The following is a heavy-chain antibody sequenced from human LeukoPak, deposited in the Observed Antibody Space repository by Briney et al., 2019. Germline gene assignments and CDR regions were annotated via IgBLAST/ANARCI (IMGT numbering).Heavy chain of an antibody. Sequence: GASVKVSCKASGYTFTNYGISWVRQAPGQGLEWMGWISTYNGNTNYAQELQGRVTMTTDTSTSTAHMELRSLRSDDTAVYYCARDLDGGSYGYRAFDYWGQGTLVTVSS. J-gene: IGHJ4*02. CDR2: ISTYNGNT. CDR3: ARDLDGGSYGYRAFDY. CDR1: GYTFTNYG. D-gene: IGHD5-18*01. V-gene: IGHV1-18*01.